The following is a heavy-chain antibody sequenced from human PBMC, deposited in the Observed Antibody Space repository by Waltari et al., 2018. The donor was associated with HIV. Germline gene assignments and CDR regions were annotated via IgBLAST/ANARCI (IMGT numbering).Heavy chain of an antibody. CDR3: VALTTVTGTIDN. V-gene: IGHV4-39*01. D-gene: IGHD6-19*01. CDR2: IYSNGGT. Sequence: QLQLQESGPALVKPSETLSLTCTVSTGYITQSYYWGWLRQFPGAALEWLGTIYSNGGTNYAPSLKTRVAMSVDTSKNQFSLRLTAVTAADTSLYFCVALTTVTGTIDNWGQGTLVSISS. J-gene: IGHJ4*02. CDR1: TGYITQSYY.